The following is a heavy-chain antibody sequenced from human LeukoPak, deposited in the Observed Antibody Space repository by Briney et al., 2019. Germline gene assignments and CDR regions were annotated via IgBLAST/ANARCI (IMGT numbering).Heavy chain of an antibody. J-gene: IGHJ4*02. CDR1: GFTFNTYG. Sequence: GGSLRLSCAASGFTFNTYGMNWVRQAPGKGLEWVSYISGTSSAMYYADSVKGRFTISSDNGKTSLYLQMNSLRDEDTAMYYCARSYSSSRGTFDYWGQGTLVTVSS. V-gene: IGHV3-48*02. D-gene: IGHD6-6*01. CDR2: ISGTSSAM. CDR3: ARSYSSSRGTFDY.